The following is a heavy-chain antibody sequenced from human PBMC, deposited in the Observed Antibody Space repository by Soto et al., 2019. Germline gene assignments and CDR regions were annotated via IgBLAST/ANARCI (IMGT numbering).Heavy chain of an antibody. D-gene: IGHD6-13*01. J-gene: IGHJ4*02. V-gene: IGHV3-21*01. CDR1: GFTFSSYS. CDR3: ARGAPSSSWYWNYQSNTNIYFDY. Sequence: GESLKISCAASGFTFSSYSMNWVRQAPGKGLEWVSSISSSSSYIYYADSVKGRFTISRDNAKNSLYLQMNSLRAEDTAVYYCARGAPSSSWYWNYQSNTNIYFDYWGQGTLVTVSS. CDR2: ISSSSSYI.